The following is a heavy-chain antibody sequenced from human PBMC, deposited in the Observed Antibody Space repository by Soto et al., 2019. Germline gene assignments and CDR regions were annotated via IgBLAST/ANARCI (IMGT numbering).Heavy chain of an antibody. CDR3: AKRGYIYGFVIY. D-gene: IGHD5-18*01. V-gene: IGHV1-69*02. CDR2: IIPMLGIS. CDR1: GGTFSSYT. J-gene: IGHJ4*02. Sequence: QVQLVQSGAEVKKPGSSVKVSCKASGGTFSSYTFSWVRQAPGQGLEWMGRIIPMLGISNYAQKFQARVTIHADKSTSTAYMALSSLRSEDTAVDYCAKRGYIYGFVIYWGQGTLVTVSS.